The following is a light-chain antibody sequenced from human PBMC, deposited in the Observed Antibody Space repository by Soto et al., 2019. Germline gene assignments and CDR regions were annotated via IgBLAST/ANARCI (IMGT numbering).Light chain of an antibody. CDR1: QSVHNY. CDR2: DAL. CDR3: QQRSIWVT. Sequence: EIVLTQSPATLSLSPGERATLSCRASQSVHNYLAWYQHKPGQAPRLLIYDALTRATDIPARFSGSGSGTDFTLTISSLEPEDFAVYYCQQRSIWVTFGQGTRLEIK. V-gene: IGKV3-11*01. J-gene: IGKJ5*01.